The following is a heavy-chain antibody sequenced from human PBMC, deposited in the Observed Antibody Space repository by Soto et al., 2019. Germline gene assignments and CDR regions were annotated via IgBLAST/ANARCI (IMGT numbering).Heavy chain of an antibody. CDR2: ISYDGSNK. V-gene: IGHV3-30*03. J-gene: IGHJ6*02. CDR1: GFTFSSYG. CDR3: AHGSGNIYYYYGMDV. Sequence: SLRLSCAASGFTFSSYGMHWVRQAPGKGLEWVAVISYDGSNKYYADSVKGRFTISRDNSKNTLYLQMNSLRAEDTAVYYCAHGSGNIYYYYGMDVWGQGTTVTVSS. D-gene: IGHD3-10*01.